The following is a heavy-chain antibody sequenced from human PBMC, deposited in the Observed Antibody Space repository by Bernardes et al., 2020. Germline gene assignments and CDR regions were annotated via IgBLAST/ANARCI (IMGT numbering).Heavy chain of an antibody. CDR1: GYTFTGYY. J-gene: IGHJ3*02. CDR2: INPNSGGT. CDR3: ARSPYAFHYGDSHFAFDI. D-gene: IGHD4-17*01. Sequence: ASVEVSCKASGYTFTGYYMHWVRQAPGQGLEWMGRINPNSGGTNYAQKFQGRVTMTRDTPISTAYMELSRLRSDDTAVYYCARSPYAFHYGDSHFAFDIWGQGTMVTVSS. V-gene: IGHV1-2*06.